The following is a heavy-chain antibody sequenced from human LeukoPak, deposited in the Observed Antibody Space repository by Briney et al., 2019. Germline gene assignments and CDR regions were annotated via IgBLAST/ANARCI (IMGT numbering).Heavy chain of an antibody. V-gene: IGHV4-34*01. J-gene: IGHJ4*02. CDR1: GGSFSGYY. D-gene: IGHD2-21*02. CDR2: INHSGST. Sequence: SETLSLTCAVYGGSFSGYYWSWIRQPPGKGLEWIGEINHSGSTNYNPSLKSRVTISVDTSKNQFSLKLSSVTAADTAVYYCARVGGGGDPLDYWGQGTLVTVSS. CDR3: ARVGGGGDPLDY.